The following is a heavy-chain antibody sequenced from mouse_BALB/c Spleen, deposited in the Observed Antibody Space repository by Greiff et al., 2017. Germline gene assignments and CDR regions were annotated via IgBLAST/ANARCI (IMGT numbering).Heavy chain of an antibody. CDR3: ARFNYGSSLYYYAMDY. J-gene: IGHJ4*01. D-gene: IGHD1-1*01. CDR2: IDTSDSYT. Sequence: QVQLQQPGAELVMPGASVKMSCKASGYTFTDYWMHWVKQRPGQGLEWIGAIDTSDSYTSYNQKFKGKATLTVDESSSTAYMQLSSLTSEDSAVYYCARFNYGSSLYYYAMDYWGQGTSVTVSS. CDR1: GYTFTDYW. V-gene: IGHV1-69*01.